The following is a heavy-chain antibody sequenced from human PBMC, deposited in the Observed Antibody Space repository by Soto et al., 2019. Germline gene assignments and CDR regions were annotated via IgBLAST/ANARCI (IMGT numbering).Heavy chain of an antibody. D-gene: IGHD3-10*01. CDR1: GYSFTSYW. V-gene: IGHV5-10-1*03. CDR3: ARHTYYYGSGPKKGDYYGMDV. CDR2: IDPSDSYA. Sequence: EVQLVQSGAEVKKPGESLRISCKGSGYSFTSYWISWVRQMPGKGLEWMGRIDPSDSYANYSPSFQGHVTISADKSISTAYLQWSSLKASDTAMYYCARHTYYYGSGPKKGDYYGMDVWGQGTTVTVSS. J-gene: IGHJ6*02.